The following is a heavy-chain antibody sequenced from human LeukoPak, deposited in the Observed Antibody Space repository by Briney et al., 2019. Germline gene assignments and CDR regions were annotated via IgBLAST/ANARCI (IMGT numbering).Heavy chain of an antibody. V-gene: IGHV1-8*03. CDR2: MNPNSGNT. J-gene: IGHJ6*03. CDR3: ARGNTNYMDV. Sequence: VASVKVSCKASGYTFTSYDINWVRQDTGQVLEWMGWMNPNSGNTGYAQKFQGRVTITRNTYISKAYMELSSLRSEDTAVYYCARGNTNYMDVWGKGTTVTVSS. CDR1: GYTFTSYD. D-gene: IGHD5/OR15-5a*01.